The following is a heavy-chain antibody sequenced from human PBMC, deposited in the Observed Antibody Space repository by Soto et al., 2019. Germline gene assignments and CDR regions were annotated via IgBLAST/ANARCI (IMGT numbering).Heavy chain of an antibody. CDR1: GGSFSGYY. D-gene: IGHD3-3*01. CDR3: ARGPPYYDFWSGYGTSYYCYYMDV. CDR2: INHSGST. V-gene: IGHV4-34*01. Sequence: PSETLSLTCAVYGGSFSGYYWSWIRQPPGKGLEWIGEINHSGSTNYNPSLKSRVTISVDTSKNQFSLKLSSVTAADTAVYYCARGPPYYDFWSGYGTSYYCYYMDVWGKGTTVTVSS. J-gene: IGHJ6*03.